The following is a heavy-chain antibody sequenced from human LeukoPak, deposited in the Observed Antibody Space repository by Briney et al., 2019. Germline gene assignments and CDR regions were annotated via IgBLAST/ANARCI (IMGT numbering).Heavy chain of an antibody. CDR3: ATAVVTDPYFDS. Sequence: GESLKISCKGSGYRFTTYWIGWVRQMPGKGLEWMGIIYPGDSDTRYNPSFQGQVTISAGRSISTAYLHWSSLKASDTAMYYCATAVVTDPYFDSWGQGTLVTVSS. CDR2: IYPGDSDT. CDR1: GYRFTTYW. J-gene: IGHJ4*02. V-gene: IGHV5-51*01. D-gene: IGHD4-23*01.